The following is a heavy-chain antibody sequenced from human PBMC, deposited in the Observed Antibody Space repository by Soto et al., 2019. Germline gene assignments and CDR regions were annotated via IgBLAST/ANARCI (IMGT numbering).Heavy chain of an antibody. J-gene: IGHJ6*02. CDR2: ISGSGGST. V-gene: IGHV3-23*01. Sequence: GGSLRLSCAASGFTFSSYAMSWVRQAPGKGLEWVSAISGSGGSTYYADSVKGRFTISRDNSKNTLYLQMNSLRAEDTAVYYCAKDGGGISSTSLEHSYYYGMDVWGQGTTVTVSS. D-gene: IGHD2-2*01. CDR3: AKDGGGISSTSLEHSYYYGMDV. CDR1: GFTFSSYA.